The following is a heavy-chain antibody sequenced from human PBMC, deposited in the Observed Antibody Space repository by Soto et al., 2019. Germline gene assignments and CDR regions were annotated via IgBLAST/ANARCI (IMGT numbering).Heavy chain of an antibody. J-gene: IGHJ4*02. CDR3: VHASGPGFDS. CDR2: LYWGDDK. V-gene: IGHV2-5*04. Sequence: QITLKESGPTLVKPTQTLTLTCTFSGFSFSTSGVGVGWIRQPPGKALECLALLYWGDDKRYRPSLKSRLTITKDTSKNQVVLSMTNMDPVDTGPYYCVHASGPGFDSWGQGTPVTVSS. D-gene: IGHD6-25*01. CDR1: GFSFSTSGVG.